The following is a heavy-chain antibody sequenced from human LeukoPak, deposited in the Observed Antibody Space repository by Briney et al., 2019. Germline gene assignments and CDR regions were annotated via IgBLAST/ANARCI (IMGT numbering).Heavy chain of an antibody. D-gene: IGHD2-15*01. CDR2: IYSGDTT. Sequence: GSLRLSCAASGFSVSSNYMSWVRQAPGKGLGWVSVIYSGDTTYYADSVKGRFAISRDNSKNTLYLQMNSLRAEDTAVYYCARVPRYCSGGTCHDYWGQGTLVTVSS. CDR3: ARVPRYCSGGTCHDY. V-gene: IGHV3-53*01. CDR1: GFSVSSNY. J-gene: IGHJ4*02.